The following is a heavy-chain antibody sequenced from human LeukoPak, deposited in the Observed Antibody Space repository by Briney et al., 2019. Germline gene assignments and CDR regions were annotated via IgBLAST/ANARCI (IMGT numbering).Heavy chain of an antibody. Sequence: PGGSLRLSCAASGFTFDDYAMHWVRQAPGKGLEWVSGIRWNSGSIGYADSVKGRFTISRDNAKNSLYLQMNSLRAEDTALYYCAKDSHYSYDSSGYHDYWGQGTLVTVSS. V-gene: IGHV3-9*01. D-gene: IGHD3-22*01. CDR3: AKDSHYSYDSSGYHDY. CDR2: IRWNSGSI. J-gene: IGHJ4*02. CDR1: GFTFDDYA.